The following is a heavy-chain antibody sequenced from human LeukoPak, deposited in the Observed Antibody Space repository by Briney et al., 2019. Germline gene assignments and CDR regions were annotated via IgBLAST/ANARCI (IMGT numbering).Heavy chain of an antibody. D-gene: IGHD3-22*01. CDR3: ARGSHAISGYRYFFDY. Sequence: GGSLRLSCAASGFTFRSFWMSWVRQAPGKGLEWVANINQDGSAGYFVDSVKGRFTISRDNAMTSLYLHMDSLRAEDTGIYFCARGSHAISGYRYFFDYWGQGILVTVSS. CDR2: INQDGSAG. V-gene: IGHV3-7*01. J-gene: IGHJ4*02. CDR1: GFTFRSFW.